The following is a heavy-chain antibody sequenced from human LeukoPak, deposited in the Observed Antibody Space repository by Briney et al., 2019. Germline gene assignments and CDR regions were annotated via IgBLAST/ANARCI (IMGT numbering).Heavy chain of an antibody. CDR3: AKGILYCSSTCCYPTHFDY. CDR1: GFTFGDYA. J-gene: IGHJ4*02. CDR2: IRSKAYGGTT. V-gene: IGHV3-49*03. Sequence: GGSLRLSCTASGFTFGDYAMSWFRQAPGKGLEWVGFIRSKAYGGTTEYAASVKGRFTISRDDSKSIAYLQMNSLRAEDTAVYYCAKGILYCSSTCCYPTHFDYWGQGTLVTVSS. D-gene: IGHD2-2*01.